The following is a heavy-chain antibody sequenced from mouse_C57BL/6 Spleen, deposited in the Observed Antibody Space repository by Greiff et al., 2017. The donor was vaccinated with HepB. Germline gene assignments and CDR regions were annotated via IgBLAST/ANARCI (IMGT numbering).Heavy chain of an antibody. V-gene: IGHV1-52*01. Sequence: QVQLQQPGAELVRPGSSVKLSCKASGYTFTSYWMHWVKQRPIQGLEWIGNIDPSDSETHYNQKFKDKATLTVDKSSSTAYMQLSSLTSEDSAVYYCARGIYYGNYDAMDYWGQGTSVTVSS. CDR3: ARGIYYGNYDAMDY. CDR1: GYTFTSYW. J-gene: IGHJ4*01. CDR2: IDPSDSET. D-gene: IGHD2-1*01.